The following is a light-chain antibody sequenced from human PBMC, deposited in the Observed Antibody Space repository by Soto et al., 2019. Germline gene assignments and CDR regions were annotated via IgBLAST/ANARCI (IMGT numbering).Light chain of an antibody. CDR1: QSVTTS. V-gene: IGKV3-11*01. CDR3: ELRSDWPPLT. Sequence: EIVLTHSPATLSLSPGESATLSCRASQSVTTSLAWYQQKPGQAPRLLIYDASNRAIGIPARFSGSGSGAEFPLTICSREPPDFEVYYCELRSDWPPLTFGGGTKVELK. J-gene: IGKJ4*01. CDR2: DAS.